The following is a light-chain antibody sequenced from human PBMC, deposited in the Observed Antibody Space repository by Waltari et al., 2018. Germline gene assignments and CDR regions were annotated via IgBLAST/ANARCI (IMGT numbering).Light chain of an antibody. CDR1: QGISSY. Sequence: DIQLTQSPSSLSASVADRVTITCRASQGISSYLTWFQQKPGKAPKLLIYAASTLQSGVPSRFSGSGSGTEFTLTISSLQPEDFATYYCHQVNTYPLTFGGGTKVEIK. V-gene: IGKV1-9*01. CDR3: HQVNTYPLT. CDR2: AAS. J-gene: IGKJ4*01.